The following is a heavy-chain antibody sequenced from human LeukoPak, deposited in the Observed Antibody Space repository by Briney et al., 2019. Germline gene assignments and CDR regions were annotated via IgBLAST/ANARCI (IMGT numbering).Heavy chain of an antibody. CDR2: IRSKANSCAT. J-gene: IGHJ4*02. Sequence: GGSLRLSCAASGFTFSGSAMRWVRQASGKGLEWVGRIRSKANSCATAYAASVKGRFTISRDDSKNTAYLQMNSLKTEDTAVYYCTTNYYDILTGFGYWGQGTLVTVSS. CDR3: TTNYYDILTGFGY. CDR1: GFTFSGSA. V-gene: IGHV3-73*01. D-gene: IGHD3-9*01.